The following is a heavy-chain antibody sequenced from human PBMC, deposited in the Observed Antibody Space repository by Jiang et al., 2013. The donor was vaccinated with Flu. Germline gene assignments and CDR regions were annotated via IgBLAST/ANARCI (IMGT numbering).Heavy chain of an antibody. CDR2: IWYDGSNK. CDR3: ARGFGGVITYGMDV. V-gene: IGHV3-33*01. Sequence: VQLLESGGGVVQPGRSLRLSCAASGFTFSSYGMHWVRQAPGKGLEWVAVIWYDGSNKYYADSVKGRFTISRDNSKNTLYLQMNSLRAEDTAVYYCARGFGGVITYGMDVWGQGTTGHRLL. D-gene: IGHD3-16*01. J-gene: IGHJ6*02. CDR1: GFTFSSYG.